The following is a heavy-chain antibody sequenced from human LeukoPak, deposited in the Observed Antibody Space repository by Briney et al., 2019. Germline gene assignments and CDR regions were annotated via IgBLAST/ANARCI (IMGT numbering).Heavy chain of an antibody. CDR3: ARDLDRRIAVAGTFDY. V-gene: IGHV1-46*01. J-gene: IGHJ4*02. Sequence: ASVKVSCKASGYTFTSYYMHWVRQAPGQGLEWMGIINPSGGSTSYAQKFQGRVTMTRDTSTSTVYMELSSLRSEDTAMYYCARDLDRRIAVAGTFDYWGQGTLVTVSS. D-gene: IGHD6-19*01. CDR2: INPSGGST. CDR1: GYTFTSYY.